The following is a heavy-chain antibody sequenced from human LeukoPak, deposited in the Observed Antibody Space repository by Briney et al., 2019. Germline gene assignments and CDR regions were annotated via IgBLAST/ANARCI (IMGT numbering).Heavy chain of an antibody. Sequence: ASVKVSCKASGYTFTGYYMHWVRQAPGQGLEWMGWINPNSGGTNYAQKFQGRVTTTRDTSISTAYMELSRLRSDDTAVYYCAREVALDYYGSGSYLVIWGQGTLVTVSS. CDR1: GYTFTGYY. CDR2: INPNSGGT. CDR3: AREVALDYYGSGSYLVI. D-gene: IGHD3-10*01. J-gene: IGHJ4*02. V-gene: IGHV1-2*02.